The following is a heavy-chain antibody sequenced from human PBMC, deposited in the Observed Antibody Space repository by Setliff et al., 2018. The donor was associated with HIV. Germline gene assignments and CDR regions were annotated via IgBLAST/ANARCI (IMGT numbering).Heavy chain of an antibody. Sequence: SETLSLTCTVSGGSISSTNYFWGWIRQPPGKGLEWIGTIYYHGSTYYNPSLKSRVTISADTSRDQFSLRLTSVSAADTAVYYCATGVPSSNWYGLAFDIWGQGTMVTVSS. V-gene: IGHV4-39*07. CDR2: IYYHGST. CDR1: GGSISSTNYF. J-gene: IGHJ3*02. CDR3: ATGVPSSNWYGLAFDI. D-gene: IGHD6-13*01.